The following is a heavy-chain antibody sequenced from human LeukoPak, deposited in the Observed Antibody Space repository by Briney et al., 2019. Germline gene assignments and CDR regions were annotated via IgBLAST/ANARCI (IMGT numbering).Heavy chain of an antibody. CDR3: TRDLAGHFGGFYFDY. Sequence: SETLSLTCTVSGGSISSSSYYWGWIRQPPGKGLEWIGSIFYSGSTYYNPSLKSRVTISVDTTKNQFSLKLSSVAAADTAVYYCTRDLAGHFGGFYFDYWGQGTLVTVSS. D-gene: IGHD2-21*01. CDR2: IFYSGST. V-gene: IGHV4-39*07. J-gene: IGHJ4*02. CDR1: GGSISSSSYY.